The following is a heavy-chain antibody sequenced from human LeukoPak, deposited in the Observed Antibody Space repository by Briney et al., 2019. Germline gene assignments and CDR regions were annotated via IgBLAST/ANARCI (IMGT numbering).Heavy chain of an antibody. CDR1: GDSMSTYH. D-gene: IGHD2-15*01. J-gene: IGHJ4*02. CDR3: ARHPPRDDAGFSFDY. CDR2: IYYSGST. V-gene: IGHV4-59*01. Sequence: PSETLSLTCTVSGDSMSTYHWSWIRQPPGEGLEWIGYIYYSGSTNYNPSLKSRVTMSVDTSKNQFSLNLSSLTAADTAVYYCARHPPRDDAGFSFDYWGQGTLVTVSP.